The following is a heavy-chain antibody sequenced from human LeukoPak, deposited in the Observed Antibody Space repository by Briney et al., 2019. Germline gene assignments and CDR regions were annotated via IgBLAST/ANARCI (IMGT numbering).Heavy chain of an antibody. J-gene: IGHJ4*02. CDR2: ISSNGDST. CDR3: VKGVAMDTQAVF. V-gene: IGHV3-64D*06. D-gene: IGHD3-3*01. Sequence: GGSLRLSCSASGFTFSNYAMHWVRQAPGKGLEYVSGISSNGDSTYYADSVKGRFTISRDNSKNTLSLQTSSLRAEDTAVYYCVKGVAMDTQAVFWGQGTLLTVSS. CDR1: GFTFSNYA.